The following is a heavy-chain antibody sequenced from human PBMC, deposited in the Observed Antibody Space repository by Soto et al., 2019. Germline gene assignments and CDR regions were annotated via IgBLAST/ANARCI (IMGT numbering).Heavy chain of an antibody. V-gene: IGHV3-23*01. J-gene: IGHJ4*02. CDR1: VFTFSRDG. Sequence: PVGSLRLSCASSVFTFSRDGMSCVRQAPGKGLEWVSLVTDNGRSTYYADSVKGRFTISRDNTKNTLFLQMNSLRAEDTAVYYCAKERPNKTAFDYLGQGALVTVSS. CDR3: AKERPNKTAFDY. CDR2: VTDNGRST.